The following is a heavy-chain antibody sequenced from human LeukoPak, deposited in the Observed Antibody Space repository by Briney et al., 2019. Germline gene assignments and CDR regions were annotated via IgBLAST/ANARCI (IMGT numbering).Heavy chain of an antibody. V-gene: IGHV4-38-2*01. D-gene: IGHD3-22*01. J-gene: IGHJ4*02. CDR3: ARVVYYDSSGYVIYFDY. CDR1: GYSISSGYY. Sequence: PSETLSLTCAVSGYSISSGYYWGWIRQPPGKGLEWIGSIYHSGSTYYNPSLKSRVTISVDTSKNQFSLKLSSVTAADTAVYYCARVVYYDSSGYVIYFDYWGQRTLVTLSS. CDR2: IYHSGST.